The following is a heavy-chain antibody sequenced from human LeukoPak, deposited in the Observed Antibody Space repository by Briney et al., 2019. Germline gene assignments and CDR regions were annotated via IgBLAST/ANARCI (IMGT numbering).Heavy chain of an antibody. CDR3: ARSRSITIFGSLY. J-gene: IGHJ4*02. V-gene: IGHV4-39*01. CDR2: IYYSGST. D-gene: IGHD3-3*01. CDR1: GGSISSSSYY. Sequence: SETLSLTCTVSGGSISSSSYYWGWLRQPPGKGLEWIGSIYYSGSTYYNPSLKSRVTISVDTSKNQFSLKLSSVTAADTAVYYCARSRSITIFGSLYWGQGTLVTVSS.